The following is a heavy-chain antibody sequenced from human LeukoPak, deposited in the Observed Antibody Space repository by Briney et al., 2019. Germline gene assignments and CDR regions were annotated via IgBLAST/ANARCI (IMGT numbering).Heavy chain of an antibody. CDR2: ISGSGGST. J-gene: IGHJ4*02. Sequence: GWSLRLSCTASGFTFSSYAMSWVRQAPGTGLEWDSAISGSGGSTYYADSVKGRFTISRDNSKNTLYLQMNGLRAEDTAVYYCAKGRPTYYYDSSGYLPADYWGQGTLVTVSS. CDR3: AKGRPTYYYDSSGYLPADY. D-gene: IGHD3-22*01. V-gene: IGHV3-23*01. CDR1: GFTFSSYA.